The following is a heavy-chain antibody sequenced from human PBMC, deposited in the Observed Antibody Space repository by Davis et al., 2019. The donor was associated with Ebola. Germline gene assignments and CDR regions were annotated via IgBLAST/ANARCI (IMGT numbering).Heavy chain of an antibody. J-gene: IGHJ6*03. CDR2: IYYSGST. V-gene: IGHV4-39*07. CDR1: GGSISSGSYY. CDR3: ARHSSSWYQYYYYYYMDV. D-gene: IGHD6-13*01. Sequence: PSETLSLTCTVSGGSISSGSYYWGWIRQPPGKGLEWIGSIYYSGSTYYNPSLKSRVTISVDTSKNQFSLKLSSVTAADTAVYYCARHSSSWYQYYYYYYMDVWGKGTTVTVSS.